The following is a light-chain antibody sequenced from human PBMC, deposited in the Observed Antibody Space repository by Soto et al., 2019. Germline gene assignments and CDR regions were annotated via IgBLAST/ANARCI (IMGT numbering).Light chain of an antibody. CDR1: SSDIGAYNF. Sequence: QSVLTQPSSVSGSRGQSITISCTGTSSDIGAYNFVSWYQQRPGKAPKLMLYDVNIRPSGVSNRFSGSKSGNTASLTISGLQAEDAADYYCTSWTTSTTMIFGGGTKITVL. V-gene: IGLV2-14*03. CDR3: TSWTTSTTMI. J-gene: IGLJ2*01. CDR2: DVN.